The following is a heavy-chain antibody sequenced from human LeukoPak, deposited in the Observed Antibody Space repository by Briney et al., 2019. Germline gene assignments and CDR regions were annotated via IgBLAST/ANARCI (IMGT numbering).Heavy chain of an antibody. Sequence: SETLSLTCTVSGGSISSYYWSWIRQPPGKGLEWIGYIYYSGSTNYNPSLKSRVTISVDTSKNQFSLKLSSVTAADTAVYYCARDIVPAAGWFDPWGQGTLVTVSS. CDR3: ARDIVPAAGWFDP. CDR2: IYYSGST. J-gene: IGHJ5*02. V-gene: IGHV4-59*01. D-gene: IGHD2-2*01. CDR1: GGSISSYY.